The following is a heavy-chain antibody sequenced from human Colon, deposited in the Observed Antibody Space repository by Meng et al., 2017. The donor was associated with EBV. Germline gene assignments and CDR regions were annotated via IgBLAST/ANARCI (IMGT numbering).Heavy chain of an antibody. V-gene: IGHV3-21*02. CDR1: GFSFSSYN. D-gene: IGHD3-10*01. CDR3: ATYMYFYRDFDY. Sequence: EVQLVESGGXRVKPGGSLMLSCAGSGFSFSSYNMNWVRQAPGKGLEWVASISETSTEIHYADSVKGRVSVSRDNAKNSLYLQMNSLRAEDTAVYYCATYMYFYRDFDYWGQGTLVTVSS. CDR2: ISETSTEI. J-gene: IGHJ4*02.